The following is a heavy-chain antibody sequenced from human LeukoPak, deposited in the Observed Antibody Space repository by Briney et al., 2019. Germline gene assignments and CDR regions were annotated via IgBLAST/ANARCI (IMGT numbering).Heavy chain of an antibody. D-gene: IGHD1-26*01. J-gene: IGHJ4*02. V-gene: IGHV3-48*03. CDR3: ARERGSSFDY. CDR1: SFTFSGYE. CDR2: ISSSVDTT. Sequence: PGGSLRLSYAASSFTFSGYEMNSVRQAPGNGLEWDLYISSSVDTTDYANSVKGRFTITRDNAKNSLYLQMKSLRAEDTAVYYCARERGSSFDYWGQGTLVTVSS.